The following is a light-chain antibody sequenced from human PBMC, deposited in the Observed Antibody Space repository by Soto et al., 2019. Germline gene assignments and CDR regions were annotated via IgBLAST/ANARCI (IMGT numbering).Light chain of an antibody. J-gene: IGLJ2*01. V-gene: IGLV2-14*01. Sequence: QSALTQPASGSGSPGQSITISCTGTRSDVGGYNYVSWYQQHPGKAPKLMIYDVSNRPSGVSNRLSGSKSCNTASLTISGLKAEVEADYYCSSYPSSSTVVFGGGTKLTVL. CDR1: RSDVGGYNY. CDR3: SSYPSSSTVV. CDR2: DVS.